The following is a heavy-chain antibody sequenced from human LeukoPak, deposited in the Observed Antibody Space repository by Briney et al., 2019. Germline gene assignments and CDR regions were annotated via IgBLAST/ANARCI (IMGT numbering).Heavy chain of an antibody. D-gene: IGHD5-12*01. CDR3: AREAIVATIRGAFDI. V-gene: IGHV3-33*01. CDR1: GFTFSSYG. Sequence: GGSLRLSCAASGFTFSSYGMHWVRQAPGKGLEWVAVIWYDGSNKYYADSVKGRFTISRDNSKNTLYLQMNSLRAKDTAVYYCAREAIVATIRGAFDIWGQGTMVTVPS. CDR2: IWYDGSNK. J-gene: IGHJ3*02.